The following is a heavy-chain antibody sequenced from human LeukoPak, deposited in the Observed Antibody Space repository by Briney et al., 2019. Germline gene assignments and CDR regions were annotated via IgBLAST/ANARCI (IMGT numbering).Heavy chain of an antibody. Sequence: SETLSLTCAVYGGSFSGYYWSWIPQPPGKGLEWIGEINHSGSTNYNPSLKSRVTISVDTSKNQFSLKLSSVTAADTAVYYCARVPVGTTGYPDGSFDPWGPGTLVTVAS. V-gene: IGHV4-34*01. J-gene: IGHJ5*02. CDR3: ARVPVGTTGYPDGSFDP. D-gene: IGHD5-12*01. CDR1: GGSFSGYY. CDR2: INHSGST.